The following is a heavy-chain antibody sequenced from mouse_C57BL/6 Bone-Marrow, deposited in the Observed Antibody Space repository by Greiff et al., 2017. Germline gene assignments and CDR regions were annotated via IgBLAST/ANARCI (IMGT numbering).Heavy chain of an antibody. CDR2: INPVGGGT. J-gene: IGHJ3*01. Sequence: QVQLQQSGAELVRPGPSVKVSCTASGYAITNYLIEWVKHRPGQGIEWIGVINPVGGGTNYNETFTGKATLTADKSSSTAYMQLSSLTSEDSAVYFCASGDRLAWFAYWGQGTLVTVSA. V-gene: IGHV1-54*01. CDR1: GYAITNYL. D-gene: IGHD2-13*01. CDR3: ASGDRLAWFAY.